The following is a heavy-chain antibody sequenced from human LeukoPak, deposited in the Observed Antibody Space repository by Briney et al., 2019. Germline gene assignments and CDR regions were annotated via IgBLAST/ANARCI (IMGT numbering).Heavy chain of an antibody. J-gene: IGHJ4*02. Sequence: ASVKVSCKASGYTFTSYDINWVRQATGQGLEWMGRINPNSGGTNYAQKFQGRVTMTRDTSISTAYMELSRLRSDDTAVYYCARGLTIFGVVIVGYWGQGTLVTVSS. CDR2: INPNSGGT. D-gene: IGHD3-3*01. V-gene: IGHV1-2*06. CDR1: GYTFTSYD. CDR3: ARGLTIFGVVIVGY.